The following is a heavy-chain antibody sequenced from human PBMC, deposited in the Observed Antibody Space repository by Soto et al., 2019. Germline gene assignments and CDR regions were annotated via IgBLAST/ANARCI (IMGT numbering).Heavy chain of an antibody. CDR1: GDSFSSYY. D-gene: IGHD3-10*01. Sequence: SETLSLTCTVSGDSFSSYYWTWIRQPPGKRLEWVAYIFHTGNTNYNPSLKSRVTISVDTSKNQFSLKLRSVTPADTAVYYCAAFDGALDYWGPGTLVTVSS. CDR3: AAFDGALDY. CDR2: IFHTGNT. J-gene: IGHJ4*02. V-gene: IGHV4-59*01.